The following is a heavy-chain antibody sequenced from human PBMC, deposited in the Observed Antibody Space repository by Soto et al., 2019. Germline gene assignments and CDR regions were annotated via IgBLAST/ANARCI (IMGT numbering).Heavy chain of an antibody. Sequence: QITLKESGPTLVRPTQTLTLTCAFSGFSLSTSGVGVGWIRQPPGKALEWLAVIYWDDSKHYSPSLRSRLTITKDTSKNQVVLTMTNMDPMDTGTYYCAHKGPEHWPLDYWGQGTLVTVSS. D-gene: IGHD1-1*01. CDR3: AHKGPEHWPLDY. CDR2: IYWDDSK. CDR1: GFSLSTSGVG. J-gene: IGHJ4*02. V-gene: IGHV2-5*02.